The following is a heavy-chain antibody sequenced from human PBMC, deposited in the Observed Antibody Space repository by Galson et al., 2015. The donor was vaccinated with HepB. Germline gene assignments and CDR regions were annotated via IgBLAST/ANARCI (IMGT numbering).Heavy chain of an antibody. CDR3: AREPGADV. CDR1: GYTLTELT. CDR2: IDPEDGEA. Sequence: SVKVSCKVSGYTLTELTINWVRQAPGKGFEWMGGIDPEDGEAVYAPKFRDRVIVTEDSSIDTAYMEMSNLRVDDTAVYNCAREPGADVWGQGTTVIVSS. D-gene: IGHD1-26*01. J-gene: IGHJ6*02. V-gene: IGHV1-24*01.